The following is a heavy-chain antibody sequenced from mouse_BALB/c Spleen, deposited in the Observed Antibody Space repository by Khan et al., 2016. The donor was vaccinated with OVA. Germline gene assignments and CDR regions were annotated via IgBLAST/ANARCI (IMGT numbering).Heavy chain of an antibody. J-gene: IGHJ3*01. CDR3: ARLAYYYDSEGFAY. D-gene: IGHD1-1*01. CDR2: ISTGGHYT. CDR1: GFTFSTYG. V-gene: IGHV5-6*01. Sequence: EVKLMESGGDLVEPGGSLKLSCAASGFTFSTYGMSWVRQTPDKRLEWVATISTGGHYTYYPDSVRGRFTISRDNAKNTLYLQMPSLKSEDTAMFYCARLAYYYDSEGFAYWGQGTLVTVSA.